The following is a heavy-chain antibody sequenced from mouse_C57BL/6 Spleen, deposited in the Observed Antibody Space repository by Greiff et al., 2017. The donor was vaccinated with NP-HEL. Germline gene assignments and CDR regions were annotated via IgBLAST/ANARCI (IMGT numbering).Heavy chain of an antibody. Sequence: QVQLQQPGAELVKPGASVKMSCKASGYTFTSYWMTWVKQRPGQGLEWIGDIYPGSGSTNYNEKFKSKATLTVDTSSSTAYMQLSSLTSEDSAVYYCARTLLHYYDYDDAMDYWGQGTSVTVSS. D-gene: IGHD2-4*01. CDR3: ARTLLHYYDYDDAMDY. V-gene: IGHV1-55*01. CDR2: IYPGSGST. CDR1: GYTFTSYW. J-gene: IGHJ4*01.